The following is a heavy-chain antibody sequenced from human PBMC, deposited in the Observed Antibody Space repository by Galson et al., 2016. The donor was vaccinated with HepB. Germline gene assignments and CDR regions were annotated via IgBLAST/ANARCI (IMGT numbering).Heavy chain of an antibody. CDR3: AREPIGDRSTAADGTGAYDALDI. J-gene: IGHJ3*02. Sequence: SVKVSCKASRGTFSSYAYSWVRQAPGQGLEWMGRIIPILARAHHAQKFQGRVTVTADKSTATAYMELSSLRSEDTAVYYCAREPIGDRSTAADGTGAYDALDIWGEGTVVTVSS. CDR2: IIPILARA. V-gene: IGHV1-69*04. CDR1: RGTFSSYA. D-gene: IGHD6-13*01.